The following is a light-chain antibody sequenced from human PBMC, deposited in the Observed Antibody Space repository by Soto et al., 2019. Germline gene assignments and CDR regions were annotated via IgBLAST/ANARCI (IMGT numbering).Light chain of an antibody. J-gene: IGKJ1*01. V-gene: IGKV1-27*01. CDR3: QQYYSFPPP. Sequence: DIQRSQAPSSLSAFVGDRATNPCKASQDIGNFLAWYQQKPGKVPKLLIYAASTLQSGVPSRFSGSGSGTDFTLTISCLQSEDFATDYCQQYYSFPPPFGQGTKVDIK. CDR2: AAS. CDR1: QDIGNF.